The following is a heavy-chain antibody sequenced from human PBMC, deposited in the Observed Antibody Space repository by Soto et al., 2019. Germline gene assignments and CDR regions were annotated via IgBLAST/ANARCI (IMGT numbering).Heavy chain of an antibody. CDR3: AKPLRFLEWSYGMDV. CDR1: GFTFSSYG. Sequence: GGSLRLSCAASGFTFSSYGMHWVRQAPGKGLEWVAVISYDGSNKYYADSVKGRFTISRDNSKNTLYLQMNSLRAEDTAVYYCAKPLRFLEWSYGMDVWGQGTTVTVSS. V-gene: IGHV3-30*18. J-gene: IGHJ6*02. CDR2: ISYDGSNK. D-gene: IGHD3-3*01.